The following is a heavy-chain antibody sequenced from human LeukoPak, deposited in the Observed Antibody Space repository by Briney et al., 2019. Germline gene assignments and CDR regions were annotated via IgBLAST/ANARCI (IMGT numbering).Heavy chain of an antibody. J-gene: IGHJ4*02. CDR1: GFTFSSYG. Sequence: GGTLRLSCAASGFTFSSYGMSWVRQAPGKGVEWVSAISGSGGSTYYADSVKGRFTISRDNSKNALYLQMNSLRAEDTAVYYCAHPVYSSSWYGFDYWGQGTLVTVSS. V-gene: IGHV3-23*01. CDR2: ISGSGGST. CDR3: AHPVYSSSWYGFDY. D-gene: IGHD6-13*01.